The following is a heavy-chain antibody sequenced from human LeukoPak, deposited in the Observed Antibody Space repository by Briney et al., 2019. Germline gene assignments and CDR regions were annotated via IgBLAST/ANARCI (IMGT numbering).Heavy chain of an antibody. D-gene: IGHD3-22*01. CDR1: GITLSNYG. V-gene: IGHV3-23*01. CDR3: AKRGVVIRVILVGFHKEAYYFDS. CDR2: ISDSGGRT. J-gene: IGHJ4*02. Sequence: QSGGSLRLSCAVSGITLSNYGMSWVRQAPGKGLEWVAGISDSGGRTNYADSVKGRFTISRDNPKNTLYLQMNSLRAEDTAVYFCAKRGVVIRVILVGFHKEAYYFDSWSQGALVTVSS.